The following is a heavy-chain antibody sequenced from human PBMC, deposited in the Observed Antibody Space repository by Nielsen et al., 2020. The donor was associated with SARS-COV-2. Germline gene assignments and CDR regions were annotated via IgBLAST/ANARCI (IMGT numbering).Heavy chain of an antibody. CDR2: MNPNSGNT. CDR1: GYTFTSYD. D-gene: IGHD3-10*01. J-gene: IGHJ4*02. V-gene: IGHV1-8*01. CDR3: ARSVSGSYYWEYYFDY. Sequence: ASVKVSCKASGYTFTSYDINWVRQATGQGLEWMGWMNPNSGNTGYAQKFQGRVTMTRNTSISTAYTELNSLRAEDTAVYYCARSVSGSYYWEYYFDYWGQGTLVTV.